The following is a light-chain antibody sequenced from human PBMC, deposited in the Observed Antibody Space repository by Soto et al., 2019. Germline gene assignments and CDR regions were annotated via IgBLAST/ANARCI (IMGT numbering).Light chain of an antibody. CDR1: QSVSSSY. Sequence: EIVLTQSPGTLSLSPGERATLSCRASQSVSSSYLAWYQQKPGQAPRLLIYGASSSATCIPDRFSGRGSGTDLTLTIRSLEPAVFAVYYCQQYRSSSLTFGGGTPVAI. J-gene: IGKJ4*01. V-gene: IGKV3-20*01. CDR3: QQYRSSSLT. CDR2: GAS.